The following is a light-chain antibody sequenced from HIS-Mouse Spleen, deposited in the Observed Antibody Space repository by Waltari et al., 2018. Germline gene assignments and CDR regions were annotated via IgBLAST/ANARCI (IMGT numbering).Light chain of an antibody. CDR1: SLPKKY. CDR3: YSTDSSGNHRV. V-gene: IGLV3-10*01. CDR2: EDS. Sequence: SYELTQPPSVSVSPGQTARITCPGDSLPKKYAYWYQQKSGQAPVLVIYEDSKRPSGIPEGFSGSSSGTMATLTISGAQVDDEADYYCYSTDSSGNHRVFGGGTKLTVL. J-gene: IGLJ2*01.